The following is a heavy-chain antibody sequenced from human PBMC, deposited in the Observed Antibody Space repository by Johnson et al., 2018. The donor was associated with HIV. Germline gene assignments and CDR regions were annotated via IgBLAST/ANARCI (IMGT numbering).Heavy chain of an antibody. CDR2: IRYDGSNK. Sequence: QVQLVESGGGVVQPGGSLRLSCAASGFTFSSYGMHWVRQAPGKGLEWVAIIRYDGSNKYYADSVKGRFTISRDNSKNTLYLQMNSLRAEDTALYYCARDPRGQHPRGAFDIWGQGTMVTVSS. D-gene: IGHD6-13*01. J-gene: IGHJ3*02. CDR1: GFTFSSYG. CDR3: ARDPRGQHPRGAFDI. V-gene: IGHV3-30*02.